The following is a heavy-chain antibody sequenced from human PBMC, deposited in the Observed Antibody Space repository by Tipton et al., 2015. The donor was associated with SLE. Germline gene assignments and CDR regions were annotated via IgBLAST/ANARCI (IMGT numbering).Heavy chain of an antibody. CDR1: GFTFRSSS. Sequence: SLRLSCVASGFTFRSSSMAWVRRAPGRGLEWVSIISYDGSNKYYADSVKGRFTISRDNSKNTLYLQMNSLRAEDTAVYYCAREELLLDAFDIWGQGTMVTVSS. V-gene: IGHV3-30*04. CDR3: AREELLLDAFDI. J-gene: IGHJ3*02. CDR2: ISYDGSNK. D-gene: IGHD2-21*02.